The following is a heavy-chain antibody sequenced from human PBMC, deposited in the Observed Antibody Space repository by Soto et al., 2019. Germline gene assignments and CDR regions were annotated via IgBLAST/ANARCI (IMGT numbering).Heavy chain of an antibody. Sequence: PSETLSLTCTVSGGSISSYYWTWIRQPPGKGLEWIGYIYYSGSTNYNPSLKSRVTISVDTSKTQFSLKLSSVTAADTAVYYCATAVTTWYFDYWGQGTLVTVSS. CDR1: GGSISSYY. D-gene: IGHD4-17*01. CDR2: IYYSGST. CDR3: ATAVTTWYFDY. J-gene: IGHJ4*02. V-gene: IGHV4-59*01.